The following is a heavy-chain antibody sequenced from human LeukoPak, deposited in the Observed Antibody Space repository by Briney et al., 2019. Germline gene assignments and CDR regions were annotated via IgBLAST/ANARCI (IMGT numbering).Heavy chain of an antibody. V-gene: IGHV3-23*01. Sequence: GGSLRLSCAAYGFTFSSYAMSWVRQAPGKGMEWVAAISGSGGSTYYADSVKGRFTISRDNFKNTLYLQMNSLRAEDTAVYYCAKEVIVGVSFDYWGQGTLVTVSS. D-gene: IGHD1-26*01. CDR2: ISGSGGST. CDR3: AKEVIVGVSFDY. J-gene: IGHJ4*02. CDR1: GFTFSSYA.